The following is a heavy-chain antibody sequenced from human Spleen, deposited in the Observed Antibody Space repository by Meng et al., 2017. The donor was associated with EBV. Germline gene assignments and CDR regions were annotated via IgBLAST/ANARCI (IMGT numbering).Heavy chain of an antibody. CDR1: GFIFSGYG. CDR3: ARDLTTVAYDLVGY. Sequence: QEQLVESGGGVVQPGRSLRLSCAASGFIFSGYGFHWVRQAPGKGPEWVAIIPSDASHNKYYADSVKGRFTISRDNSKNTLYLQMNSLRPEDTGVYYCARDLTTVAYDLVGYWGQGALGTVSS. V-gene: IGHV3-30*03. J-gene: IGHJ4*02. CDR2: IPSDASHNK. D-gene: IGHD1-1*01.